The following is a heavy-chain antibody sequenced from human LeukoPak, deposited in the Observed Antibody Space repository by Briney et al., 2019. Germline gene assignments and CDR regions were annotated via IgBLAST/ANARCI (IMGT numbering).Heavy chain of an antibody. D-gene: IGHD1-14*01. CDR3: ARTSGNNRYDAFDI. CDR2: IKQDGNEK. Sequence: GGSLRLSCAASGFTFSNYAMSWVRQAPGKGLEWVANIKQDGNEKYYVDFVKGRFTISRDNAKNSLYLQMNILRAEDTAIYYCARTSGNNRYDAFDIWGQGTMITVSS. CDR1: GFTFSNYA. J-gene: IGHJ3*02. V-gene: IGHV3-7*01.